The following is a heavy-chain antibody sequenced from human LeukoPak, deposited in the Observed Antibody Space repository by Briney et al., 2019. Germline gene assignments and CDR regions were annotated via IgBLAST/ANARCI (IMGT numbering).Heavy chain of an antibody. CDR1: GFTFSSYG. CDR3: ARLKAVAGMNLPTDY. V-gene: IGHV3-30*03. Sequence: GGSLRLSCAASGFTFSSYGMSWVRQAPGKGLEWVALISYDGSNKNYADSVKGRFTISRDNSKNTLYLQMNSLRAEDTAVYYCARLKAVAGMNLPTDYWGQGTLVTVSS. J-gene: IGHJ4*02. CDR2: ISYDGSNK. D-gene: IGHD6-19*01.